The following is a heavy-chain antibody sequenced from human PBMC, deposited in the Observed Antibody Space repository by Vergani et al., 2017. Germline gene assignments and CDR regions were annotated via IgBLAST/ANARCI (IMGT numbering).Heavy chain of an antibody. Sequence: EVQLLESGGGLVQPGGSLRLSCAASGFTFSSYAMSWVRQAPGKGLEWVSAISGSGGSTYYADSVKGRFTISRDNSKNTLYLQMNSLRAEDTAVYYGAKDRVPAPIFDYWGQGTLVTVSS. D-gene: IGHD6-6*01. CDR2: ISGSGGST. J-gene: IGHJ4*02. V-gene: IGHV3-23*01. CDR1: GFTFSSYA. CDR3: AKDRVPAPIFDY.